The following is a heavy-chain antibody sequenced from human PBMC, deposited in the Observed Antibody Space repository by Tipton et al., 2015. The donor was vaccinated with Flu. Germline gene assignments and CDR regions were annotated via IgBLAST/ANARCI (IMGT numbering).Heavy chain of an antibody. D-gene: IGHD3-10*01. CDR1: GGSFSSYY. CDR2: IYYSGST. J-gene: IGHJ4*02. CDR3: AADHYFGSGSYY. V-gene: IGHV4-59*01. Sequence: LRLSCTVSGGSFSSYYWSWIRQPPGKRPEWIGHIYYSGSTNYNPALQSRVTISVDTSENQFSLRLSYVTAADTAVYFCAADHYFGSGSYYWGQGKMVTVSS.